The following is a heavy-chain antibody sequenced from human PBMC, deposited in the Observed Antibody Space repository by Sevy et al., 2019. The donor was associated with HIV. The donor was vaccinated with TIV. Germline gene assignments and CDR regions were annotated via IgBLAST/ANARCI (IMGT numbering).Heavy chain of an antibody. V-gene: IGHV1-8*01. Sequence: ASVKVSCKASGYTFTSYDINWVRQATGQGLEWMGWMNPNSGNTGYAQKFQGRVTMTRNTSISTAYMELSSLRSEDTAVYYCARAPSGSQGPGQYFQHWGQGTLVTVSS. CDR3: ARAPSGSQGPGQYFQH. CDR1: GYTFTSYD. CDR2: MNPNSGNT. D-gene: IGHD1-26*01. J-gene: IGHJ1*01.